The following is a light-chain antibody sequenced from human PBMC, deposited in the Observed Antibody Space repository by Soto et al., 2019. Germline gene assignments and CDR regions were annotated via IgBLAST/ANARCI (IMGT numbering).Light chain of an antibody. J-gene: IGLJ1*01. CDR3: TSYTISGTLV. Sequence: QSVLTQPASVSGSPGQSITISCTGTSSYIGAYNYVSWYQQLPGKAPKLMISDVSNRPSGGSNRFSGSKSGSAASLTISGLQAEDEADFYCTSYTISGTLVFGTGTKVTDL. CDR2: DVS. V-gene: IGLV2-14*01. CDR1: SSYIGAYNY.